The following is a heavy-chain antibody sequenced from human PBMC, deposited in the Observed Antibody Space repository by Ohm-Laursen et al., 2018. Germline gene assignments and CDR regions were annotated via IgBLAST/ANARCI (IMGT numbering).Heavy chain of an antibody. V-gene: IGHV4-34*01. CDR1: GGSFSGYY. Sequence: SDTLSLTCAVYGGSFSGYYWSWIRQPPGKGLEWIGEINHSGSTNYNPSLKSRVTISVDTSKNQFSLKLSSVTAADTAVYYCARGLTDIVVVPAAMGFDYWGQGTLVTVSS. CDR2: INHSGST. D-gene: IGHD2-2*01. J-gene: IGHJ4*02. CDR3: ARGLTDIVVVPAAMGFDY.